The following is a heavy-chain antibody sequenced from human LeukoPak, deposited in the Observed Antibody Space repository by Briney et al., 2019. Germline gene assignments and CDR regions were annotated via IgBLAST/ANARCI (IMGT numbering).Heavy chain of an antibody. D-gene: IGHD2-2*01. J-gene: IGHJ3*02. CDR1: GFTFSNSW. Sequence: GGSLRLSCAASGFTFSNSWMHWVCQAPEKGLEWVANIKCDGSEKCYVDSVKGRLTISRDNAKNSLYLQVNSLRAEDMTVYYCVRGVGSSTSCYVRAFDIWGQGTMVTVSS. CDR3: VRGVGSSTSCYVRAFDI. V-gene: IGHV3-52*01. CDR2: IKCDGSEK.